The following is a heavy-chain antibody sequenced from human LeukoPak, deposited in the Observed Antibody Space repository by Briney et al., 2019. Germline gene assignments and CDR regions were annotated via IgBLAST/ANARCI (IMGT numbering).Heavy chain of an antibody. CDR2: IWYDGSKR. Sequence: PGGSLRLSCAASGFIFSGYGMHWVRQAPGKGLEWVALIWYDGSKRSYADSVKGRFTISRDNSKDTLYLQMNSLRVEDTAVYYCASMTTVTLDDAFDIWGQGTMVTVSS. CDR1: GFIFSGYG. V-gene: IGHV3-33*01. J-gene: IGHJ3*02. D-gene: IGHD4-17*01. CDR3: ASMTTVTLDDAFDI.